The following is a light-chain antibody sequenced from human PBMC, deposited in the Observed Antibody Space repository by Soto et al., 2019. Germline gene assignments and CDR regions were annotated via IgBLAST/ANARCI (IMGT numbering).Light chain of an antibody. CDR2: GAS. J-gene: IGKJ3*01. CDR1: QSVTNNF. V-gene: IGKV3-20*01. Sequence: IVLTQSAGTLSLSPGERATLSCGASQSVTNNFLAWYQQKPGQAPRLLIYGASSRATGVPDRFNGSGSGTDFTLTISRLEPGDFAVYYCQQYGTPLFTFGPGTKVDIK. CDR3: QQYGTPLFT.